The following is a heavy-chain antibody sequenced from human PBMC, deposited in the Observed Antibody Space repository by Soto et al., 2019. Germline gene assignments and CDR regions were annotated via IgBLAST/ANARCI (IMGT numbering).Heavy chain of an antibody. D-gene: IGHD6-19*01. CDR2: IYYSGST. CDR3: ARDLIEARGLYSSGWDFDY. V-gene: IGHV4-39*02. Sequence: SETLSLTCTVSGGSISSSSYYWGWIRQPPGKGLEWIGSIYYSGSTYYNPSLKSRVTISVDTSKNQFSLKLSSVTAADTAVYYCARDLIEARGLYSSGWDFDYWGQGTLVTVSS. J-gene: IGHJ4*02. CDR1: GGSISSSSYY.